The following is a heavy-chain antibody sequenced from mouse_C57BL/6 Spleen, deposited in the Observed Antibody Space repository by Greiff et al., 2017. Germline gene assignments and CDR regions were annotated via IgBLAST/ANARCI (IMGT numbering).Heavy chain of an antibody. CDR1: GYTFTSYW. V-gene: IGHV1-61*01. CDR2: IYPSDSET. Sequence: QVQLKQPGAELVRPGSSVKLSCKASGYTFTSYWMDWVKQRPGQGLEWIGNIYPSDSETHYNQKFKDKATLTVDKSSSTAYMQLSSLTSEDSAVYYCARSGGNYPYYFDDWGQGTTLTVSS. J-gene: IGHJ2*01. D-gene: IGHD2-1*01. CDR3: ARSGGNYPYYFDD.